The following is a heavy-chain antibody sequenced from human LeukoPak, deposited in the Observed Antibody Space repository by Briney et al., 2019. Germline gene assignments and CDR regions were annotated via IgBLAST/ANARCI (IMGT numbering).Heavy chain of an antibody. CDR2: ISGSGGST. CDR1: GFTLSSYA. Sequence: GGSLRLSCAASGFTLSSYAMSWVRQAPGKGLEWVSAISGSGGSTYYADSVKGRFTISRDNSKNTLYLQMNSLRAEDTAVYYCAKGGRYAPLLFDYWGQGTLVTVSS. J-gene: IGHJ4*02. CDR3: AKGGRYAPLLFDY. D-gene: IGHD5-12*01. V-gene: IGHV3-23*01.